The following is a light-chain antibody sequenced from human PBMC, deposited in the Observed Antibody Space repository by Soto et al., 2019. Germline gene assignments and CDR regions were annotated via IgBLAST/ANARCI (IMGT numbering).Light chain of an antibody. CDR1: QSVSTY. CDR3: QQRSNWPIT. CDR2: DAS. V-gene: IGKV3-11*01. J-gene: IGKJ5*01. Sequence: EIVLTQSPATLSLSPGERATLSCRASQSVSTYLAWYQQKRGQAPRLLIYDASNRATGIPARFRGSGSGTDFTLTINSLEPEDFAVYYCQQRSNWPITFGQGNDWRL.